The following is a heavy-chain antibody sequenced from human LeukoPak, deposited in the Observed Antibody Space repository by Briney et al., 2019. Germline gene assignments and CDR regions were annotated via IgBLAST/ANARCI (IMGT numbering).Heavy chain of an antibody. J-gene: IGHJ4*02. CDR3: ARQTRGYVYYFDY. D-gene: IGHD2-2*01. V-gene: IGHV3-7*03. Sequence: GGSLRLSCAASGFTFSSYWMSWVRQAPGKGLEWVANIKQDGSDKYYVDSVKGRFTISRDNAKNSLYLQMNSLRADDTAFYYCARQTRGYVYYFDYWGQGTLVTVSS. CDR2: IKQDGSDK. CDR1: GFTFSSYW.